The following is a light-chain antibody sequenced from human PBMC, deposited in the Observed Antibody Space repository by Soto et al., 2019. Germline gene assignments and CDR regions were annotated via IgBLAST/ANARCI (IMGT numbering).Light chain of an antibody. Sequence: AIQLTQSPSSLSASVGDRVTITCRASQGISSALAWYQQQPGKAPSILIYDASTLESGVPSRFSGSGSGTDFTLTISSLQPEDFTTYYCQQFNSYLLTFGGGTKVEIK. V-gene: IGKV1-13*02. CDR3: QQFNSYLLT. CDR1: QGISSA. CDR2: DAS. J-gene: IGKJ4*01.